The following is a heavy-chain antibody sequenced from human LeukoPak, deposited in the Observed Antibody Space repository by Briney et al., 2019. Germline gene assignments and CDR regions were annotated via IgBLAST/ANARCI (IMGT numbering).Heavy chain of an antibody. CDR1: GFNFTNAW. CDR2: VKTKTVGATT. Sequence: GGSLRLSCAASGFNFTNAWMSWVRQAPGKGLEWVGRVKTKTVGATTDYAAPEKGRFTISRDDSKNTLYLQMNSLRTEDTAVYYCTTGGNYWGQGTLVTVSS. D-gene: IGHD6-25*01. CDR3: TTGGNY. V-gene: IGHV3-15*01. J-gene: IGHJ4*02.